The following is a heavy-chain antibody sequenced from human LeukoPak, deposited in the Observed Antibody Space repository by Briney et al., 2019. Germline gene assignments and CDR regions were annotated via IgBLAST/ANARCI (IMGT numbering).Heavy chain of an antibody. CDR3: ARPYYYDSRIDP. J-gene: IGHJ5*02. CDR2: MYYSGST. Sequence: SETLSLTCSVSGGSISSGDYYWSCIRQPPGKGREWIAYMYYSGSTYYNPSLKSRVTVSADKSKNQLSLQLNTVPAADTAVDYCARPYYYDSRIDPWGQGILVTVSS. V-gene: IGHV4-30-4*01. CDR1: GGSISSGDYY. D-gene: IGHD3-22*01.